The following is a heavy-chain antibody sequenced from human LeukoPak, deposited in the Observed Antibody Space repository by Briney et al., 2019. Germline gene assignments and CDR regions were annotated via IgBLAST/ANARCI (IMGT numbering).Heavy chain of an antibody. D-gene: IGHD3-22*01. V-gene: IGHV4-39*07. J-gene: IGHJ4*02. CDR3: ARDPNYYDSSGYYYPFDY. Sequence: PSETLSLTCTVSGGSISSSSYYWGWIRQPPGKGLEWIGSIYYSGSTYYNPSLKSRVTISVDTSKNQFSLKLSSVTAADTAVYYCARDPNYYDSSGYYYPFDYWGQGTLVTVSS. CDR1: GGSISSSSYY. CDR2: IYYSGST.